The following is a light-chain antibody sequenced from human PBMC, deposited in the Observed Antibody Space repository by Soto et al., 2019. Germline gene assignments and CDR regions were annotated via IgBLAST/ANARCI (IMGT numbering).Light chain of an antibody. CDR1: SSDVGAYNY. V-gene: IGLV2-8*01. CDR2: EVT. J-gene: IGLJ1*01. Sequence: QSALTQPPSASGSPGQSVTISCTGTSSDVGAYNYVSWYQQHPGKAPKLMIYEVTKRPSGVPARFSGSKSGNAASLTVSGLQADDEADYYCSSYTRNTALVFGPGTKLTVL. CDR3: SSYTRNTALV.